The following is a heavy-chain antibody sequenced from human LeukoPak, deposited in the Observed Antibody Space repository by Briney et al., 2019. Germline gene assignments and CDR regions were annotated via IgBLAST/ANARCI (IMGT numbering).Heavy chain of an antibody. V-gene: IGHV1-2*02. D-gene: IGHD3-10*01. CDR3: ARWGYGSGSYTPWYYYYYSMDV. J-gene: IGHJ6*03. Sequence: ASVKVSCKASGYTFTGYYMHWVRQAPGRGLEWMGWINPNSGGTNYAQKFQGRVTMTRDTSISTAYMELSRLRSDDTAVYYCARWGYGSGSYTPWYYYYYSMDVWAKGPRSPSP. CDR2: INPNSGGT. CDR1: GYTFTGYY.